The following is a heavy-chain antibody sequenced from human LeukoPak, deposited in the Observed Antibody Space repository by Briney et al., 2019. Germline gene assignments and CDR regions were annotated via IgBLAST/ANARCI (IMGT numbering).Heavy chain of an antibody. V-gene: IGHV3-20*04. CDR2: ISRNGGST. CDR3: ARQAPYGIVVAGPEDY. J-gene: IGHJ4*02. D-gene: IGHD6-19*01. Sequence: PGGSLRLSCAASGFTFDDYGMSWVRQAPGKGLEWVSGISRNGGSTGYADSVKGRFTISRDNAKNSLYLQMNSLRAEDTAVYYCARQAPYGIVVAGPEDYWGQGTLVTVSS. CDR1: GFTFDDYG.